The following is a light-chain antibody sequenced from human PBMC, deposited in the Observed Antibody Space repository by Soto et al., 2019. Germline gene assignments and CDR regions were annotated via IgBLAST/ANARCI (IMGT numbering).Light chain of an antibody. CDR3: SSYTSSSSYV. CDR2: EVS. V-gene: IGLV2-14*01. Sequence: QSVLTQPASVSGSLGQSITISCTGTSSDVGGYNYVSWYQQHPGKAPKLMIYEVSNRPSGVSNRFSGSKSGNAASLTISGPQAEDEADCYCSSYTSSSSYVFGAGTKVTV. J-gene: IGLJ1*01. CDR1: SSDVGGYNY.